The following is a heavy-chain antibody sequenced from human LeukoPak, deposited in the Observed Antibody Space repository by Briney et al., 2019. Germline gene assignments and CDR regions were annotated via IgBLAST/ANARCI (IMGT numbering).Heavy chain of an antibody. CDR1: GFTVSSNY. CDR2: IYSGGST. CDR3: ASYLPPRVAFDI. J-gene: IGHJ3*02. Sequence: GGSLRLSCAASGFTVSSNYMSWVRQAPGKGLEWVSVIYSGGSTYYADSVKGRFTISRDNFKNTLYLQMNSLRAEDTAVYYCASYLPPRVAFDIWGQGTMVTVSS. V-gene: IGHV3-66*02.